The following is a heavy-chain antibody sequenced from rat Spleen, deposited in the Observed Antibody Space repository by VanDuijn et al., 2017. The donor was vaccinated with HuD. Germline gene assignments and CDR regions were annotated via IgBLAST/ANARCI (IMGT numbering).Heavy chain of an antibody. V-gene: IGHV5-29*01. D-gene: IGHD1-11*01. J-gene: IGHJ3*01. CDR2: ISYDGSST. CDR3: TREDGGSGFDY. Sequence: EVQLVESGGGLVQPGRSLKLSCAASGFTFSDYGVAWVRQAPTTGLEWVASISYDGSSTYYRDSVKGRFTISRDNAKSTLYLQMNSLRSEDTATYYCTREDGGSGFDYWGQGTLVTVSS. CDR1: GFTFSDYG.